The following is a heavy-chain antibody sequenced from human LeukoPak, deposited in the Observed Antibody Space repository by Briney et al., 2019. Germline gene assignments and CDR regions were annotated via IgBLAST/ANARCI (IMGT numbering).Heavy chain of an antibody. D-gene: IGHD1-26*01. V-gene: IGHV1-2*02. CDR3: ARIVIVGATNWFDP. Sequence: ASVKVSCKASGYTFTGYYMHWVRQAPGQGLEWMGWINPNSGGTNYAQKFQGRVTMTRDTSISTAYMELSRLRSDDTAVYYCARIVIVGATNWFDPWGQGTLVTVSS. CDR2: INPNSGGT. CDR1: GYTFTGYY. J-gene: IGHJ5*02.